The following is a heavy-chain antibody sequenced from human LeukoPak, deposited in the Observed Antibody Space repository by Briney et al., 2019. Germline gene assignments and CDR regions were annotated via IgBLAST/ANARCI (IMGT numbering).Heavy chain of an antibody. Sequence: ASVKVSCKASGYAFTSYGISWVRQAPGQGLEWMGWISAYNGNTNYAQKLQGRVTMTTDTSTSTAYMELRSLRSDDTAVYYCARATMPPVYQAAIPPTWFDPWGQGTLVTVSS. CDR3: ARATMPPVYQAAIPPTWFDP. D-gene: IGHD2-2*01. CDR2: ISAYNGNT. J-gene: IGHJ5*02. V-gene: IGHV1-18*01. CDR1: GYAFTSYG.